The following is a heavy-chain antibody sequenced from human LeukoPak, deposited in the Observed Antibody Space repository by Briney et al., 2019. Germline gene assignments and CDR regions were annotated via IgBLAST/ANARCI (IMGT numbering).Heavy chain of an antibody. V-gene: IGHV3-48*02. CDR3: ARERGEYYYDSSGYYLGPDFDY. CDR1: GFTFSSYS. D-gene: IGHD3-22*01. CDR2: ISSSSSTI. Sequence: GGSLRLSCAASGFTFSSYSMNWVRQAPGKGLEWVSYISSSSSTIYYADSVKGRFTISRDNAKNSLHLQMNSLRDEDTAVYYCARERGEYYYDSSGYYLGPDFDYWGQGTLVTVSS. J-gene: IGHJ4*02.